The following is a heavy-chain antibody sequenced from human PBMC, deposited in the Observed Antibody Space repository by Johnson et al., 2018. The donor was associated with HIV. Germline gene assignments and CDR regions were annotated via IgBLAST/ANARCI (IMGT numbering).Heavy chain of an antibody. CDR1: QFTFSRYY. CDR3: SKEPLVRGVNAFDI. J-gene: IGHJ3*02. Sequence: QVQLVESGEILAKSVWSPRLSCAASQFTFSRYYMNCVRRAPGKGLEWVTFIRYDGSNKYYAESVKGRFTISRDNPKNTLYLQMNSLRREDTAVYYWSKEPLVRGVNAFDIWGQGTMVTVSS. CDR2: IRYDGSNK. D-gene: IGHD3-10*01. V-gene: IGHV3-30*02.